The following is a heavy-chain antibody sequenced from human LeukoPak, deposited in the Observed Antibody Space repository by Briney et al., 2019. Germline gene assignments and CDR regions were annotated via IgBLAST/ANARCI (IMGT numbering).Heavy chain of an antibody. Sequence: GGSLRLSCAASGFTFSSYWMSWVRQAPVKGLEWVANIKQDGSEKYYVDSVKGRFTISRDNAKNSLYLQMNSLRAEDTAVYYCARDYYDSSGYSYYFDYWGQGTLVTVSS. J-gene: IGHJ4*02. CDR1: GFTFSSYW. CDR3: ARDYYDSSGYSYYFDY. D-gene: IGHD3-22*01. V-gene: IGHV3-7*01. CDR2: IKQDGSEK.